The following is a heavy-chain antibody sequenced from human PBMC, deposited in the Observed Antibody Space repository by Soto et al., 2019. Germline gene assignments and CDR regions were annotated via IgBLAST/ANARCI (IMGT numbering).Heavy chain of an antibody. J-gene: IGHJ4*02. V-gene: IGHV4-34*01. CDR2: INHSGST. Sequence: PSETLSLTCAVYGGSFSGYYWSWIRQPPGKGLEWIGEINHSGSTNYNPSLKSRVTISVDTSKNQFSLKLSSVTATDTAVYYCARGGYGGYDRGRSDYWGQGTLVTVSS. CDR3: ARGGYGGYDRGRSDY. D-gene: IGHD5-12*01. CDR1: GGSFSGYY.